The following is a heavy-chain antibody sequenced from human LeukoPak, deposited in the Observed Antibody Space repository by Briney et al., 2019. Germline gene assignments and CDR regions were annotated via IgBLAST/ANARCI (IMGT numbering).Heavy chain of an antibody. CDR3: SRSGVVVVATRGNYMDV. J-gene: IGHJ6*03. V-gene: IGHV3-43*01. CDR1: GFSFDDYT. CDR2: INWEGSST. D-gene: IGHD2-21*01. Sequence: LSGGSLRLSCAASGFSFDDYTMHWVRHTPGKGLEWVSLINWEGSSTFYADSVKGRFTISRDNSKNSLYLQMNSLRIEDTGLYFCSRSGVVVVATRGNYMDVWGKGTTVTVSS.